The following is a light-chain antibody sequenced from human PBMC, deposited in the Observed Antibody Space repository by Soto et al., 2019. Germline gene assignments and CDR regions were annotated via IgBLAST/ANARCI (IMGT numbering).Light chain of an antibody. Sequence: DIQMTQSPSTLSGSVGDRVTITCRASQTISSWLAWYQQKPGKAPKLLIYKASTLKSGDPSRFSGSGSGTEFTLTISSLQPDDFATYYCQHYNSYSETFGQGTKVEL. V-gene: IGKV1-5*03. CDR1: QTISSW. CDR2: KAS. J-gene: IGKJ1*01. CDR3: QHYNSYSET.